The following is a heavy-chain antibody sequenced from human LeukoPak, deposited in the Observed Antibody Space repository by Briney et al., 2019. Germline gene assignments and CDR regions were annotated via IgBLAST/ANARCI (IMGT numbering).Heavy chain of an antibody. CDR2: ISAYNGNT. Sequence: ASVKVSCKASGYTFTSYGISWVRQAPGQGLEWMGWISAYNGNTNYAQRLQGRVTITTDTSTSTAYMELRSLRSDDTAAYYCARDRRSGSFLFDYWGQGTLVTVSS. J-gene: IGHJ4*02. D-gene: IGHD1-26*01. CDR3: ARDRRSGSFLFDY. V-gene: IGHV1-18*01. CDR1: GYTFTSYG.